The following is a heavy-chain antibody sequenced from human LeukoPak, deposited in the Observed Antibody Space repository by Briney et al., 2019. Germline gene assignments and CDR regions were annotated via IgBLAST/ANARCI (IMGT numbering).Heavy chain of an antibody. Sequence: GGSLRLSCAASGFTFSSYAMYWVRQAPGKGLEWVSGIFGSGGSTHYADSVKGRFTISRDNSKDTVYLQMNSLRAEDTAVYYCAKTTTGYSSGRFPGWPVDYWGQGTQVTVSS. V-gene: IGHV3-23*01. J-gene: IGHJ4*02. D-gene: IGHD6-19*01. CDR3: AKTTTGYSSGRFPGWPVDY. CDR1: GFTFSSYA. CDR2: IFGSGGST.